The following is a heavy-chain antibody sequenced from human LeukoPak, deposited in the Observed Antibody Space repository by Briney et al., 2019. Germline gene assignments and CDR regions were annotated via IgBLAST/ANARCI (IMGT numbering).Heavy chain of an antibody. CDR3: ASASSHRIAAGGDY. CDR2: INSDGSGR. CDR1: GYTFSNYW. V-gene: IGHV3-74*01. J-gene: IGHJ4*02. D-gene: IGHD6-13*01. Sequence: GGSLRLSCAASGYTFSNYWMHWVRQAPGKGLVWVSRINSDGSGRNYADSVKGRFTISRDNAKNTLYLQMNSLRAEDTAVYYCASASSHRIAAGGDYWGQGTLVTVSS.